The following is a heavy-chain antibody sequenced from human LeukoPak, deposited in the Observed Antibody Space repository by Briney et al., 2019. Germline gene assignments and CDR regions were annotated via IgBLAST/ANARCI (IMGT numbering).Heavy chain of an antibody. D-gene: IGHD2-2*03. V-gene: IGHV3-30*18. CDR3: AKDQMDIVEVPAAYGMDV. Sequence: GGSLRLSCAASGFTFSSYGMHWVRQAPGKGLEWVAVISYDGSNKYYADSVKGRFTISRDNSKNTLCLQMNSLRAEDTAVYYCAKDQMDIVEVPAAYGMDVWGQGTTVTVSS. J-gene: IGHJ6*02. CDR2: ISYDGSNK. CDR1: GFTFSSYG.